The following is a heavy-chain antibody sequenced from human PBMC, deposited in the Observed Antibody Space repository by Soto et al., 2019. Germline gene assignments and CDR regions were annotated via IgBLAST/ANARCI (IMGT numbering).Heavy chain of an antibody. CDR2: INPSGGST. D-gene: IGHD3-3*01. J-gene: IGHJ5*02. CDR1: GYTFTSYY. Sequence: ASVKVSCKASGYTFTSYYMHWVRQAPGQGLEWMGIINPSGGSTSYAQKFQGRVTMTRDTSTSTVYMELSSLRSEDTAVYYCARGYYDFGRGYSNWFDPWGQGTLVTVSS. CDR3: ARGYYDFGRGYSNWFDP. V-gene: IGHV1-46*03.